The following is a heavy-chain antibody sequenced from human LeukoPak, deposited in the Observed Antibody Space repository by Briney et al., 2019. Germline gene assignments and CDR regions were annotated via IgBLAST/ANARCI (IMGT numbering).Heavy chain of an antibody. J-gene: IGHJ4*02. CDR1: GFSFSAYG. CDR3: VRDLLGIHHKYFDS. V-gene: IGHV3-30*02. D-gene: IGHD2-21*01. Sequence: PGGSLRLSCATSGFSFSAYGMHWVRQAPGKGLEWVAYIWYDASNKDYASSVKGRFTISRDSSKSTVYLQMNSLRPEDTAVYYCVRDLLGIHHKYFDSWGQGTLVTVSS. CDR2: IWYDASNK.